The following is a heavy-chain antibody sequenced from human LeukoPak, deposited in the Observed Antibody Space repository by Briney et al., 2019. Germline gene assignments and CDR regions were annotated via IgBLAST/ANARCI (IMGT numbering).Heavy chain of an antibody. J-gene: IGHJ4*03. CDR3: ARGPTISETGYFDY. D-gene: IGHD1-1*01. Sequence: ETLSLTCAVYGGSFSTYYWSWIRQSPGKGLEWIAEINHRGDTNYNPSVKSRVTISVDTSKNQFSLKVSSLTAADTAVYYCARGPTISETGYFDYWGQGTLVTVSS. CDR2: INHRGDT. CDR1: GGSFSTYY. V-gene: IGHV4-34*01.